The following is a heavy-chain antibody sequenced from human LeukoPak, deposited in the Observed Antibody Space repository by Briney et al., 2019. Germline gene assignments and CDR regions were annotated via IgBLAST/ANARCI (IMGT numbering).Heavy chain of an antibody. J-gene: IGHJ4*02. Sequence: SETLSLTCTVSGGSISSYYWSWLRQPPGKGLEWIGSIYYSGSTYYNPSLKSRVTISVDTSKNQFSLKLSSVTAADTAVYYCARDDFWSGYYSFDYWGQGTLVTVSS. V-gene: IGHV4-59*12. CDR1: GGSISSYY. CDR3: ARDDFWSGYYSFDY. D-gene: IGHD3-3*01. CDR2: IYYSGST.